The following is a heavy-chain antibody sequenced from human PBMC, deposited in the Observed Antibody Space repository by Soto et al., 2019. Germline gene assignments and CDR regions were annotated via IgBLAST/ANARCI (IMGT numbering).Heavy chain of an antibody. J-gene: IGHJ4*02. D-gene: IGHD4-4*01. V-gene: IGHV3-23*01. CDR1: GFTFSSYS. Sequence: EVQLLESGGGLVQPGGSLRLSCAASGFTFSSYSMSWVRQAPGKGLEWVSAIGGSDGSTYYADSAKGRFTTSRDNSKNTLYLQMNGLRAEDSAIYYCAKFRPDTHSNYVDYWGQGTLVTVSS. CDR3: AKFRPDTHSNYVDY. CDR2: IGGSDGST.